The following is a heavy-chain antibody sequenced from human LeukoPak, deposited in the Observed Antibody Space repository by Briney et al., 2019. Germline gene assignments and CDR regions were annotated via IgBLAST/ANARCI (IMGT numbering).Heavy chain of an antibody. CDR2: IYSAGST. CDR1: GVTVSRNY. J-gene: IGHJ4*02. D-gene: IGHD5-12*01. CDR3: ASDYDSPYYFEY. V-gene: IGHV3-66*01. Sequence: GGSLRLSCAASGVTVSRNYMSWVREAPGKGLEWVSAIYSAGSTYYADSVNDRFTISRDISKNTLYLQMDTLRAEDTAVYYCASDYDSPYYFEYWGQGTLVTVSS.